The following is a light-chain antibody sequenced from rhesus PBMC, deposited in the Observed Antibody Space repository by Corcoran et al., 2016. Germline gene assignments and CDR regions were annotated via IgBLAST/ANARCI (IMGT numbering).Light chain of an antibody. CDR2: RAY. CDR3: QQYFTKPYI. V-gene: IGKV1-22*01. J-gene: IGKJ2*01. Sequence: DIQMTQSPSSLSASVGDTVTITCRASQAISNWLAWYRQKPGKAPELLIFRAYNVLSGVPSRFSGSGAGTDFALTISNLQSEDFATYYCQQYFTKPYIFSLGTKVEIE. CDR1: QAISNW.